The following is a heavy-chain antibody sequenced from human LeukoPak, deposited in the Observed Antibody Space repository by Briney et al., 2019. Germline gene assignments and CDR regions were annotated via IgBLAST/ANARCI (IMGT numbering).Heavy chain of an antibody. D-gene: IGHD6-13*01. CDR3: AKDPYSSSWYYFDY. Sequence: GGSLRLSCAASGFTFSSYALSWVRQAPGKWLEWDSAISGSGGSTYYADSVKGRFTISRDNYKNTLYLQMNSLRAEDTAVYYCAKDPYSSSWYYFDYWGQGTLVTVSS. CDR2: ISGSGGST. CDR1: GFTFSSYA. J-gene: IGHJ4*02. V-gene: IGHV3-23*01.